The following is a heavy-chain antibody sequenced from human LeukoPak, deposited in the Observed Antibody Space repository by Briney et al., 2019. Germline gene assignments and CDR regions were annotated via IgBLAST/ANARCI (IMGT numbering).Heavy chain of an antibody. J-gene: IGHJ3*02. D-gene: IGHD5-18*01. CDR3: AKVLPRGYSYGSDAFDI. V-gene: IGHV3-23*01. CDR1: GFTFSSYA. Sequence: GGSLRLSCAASGFTFSSYAMSWVRQAPGKGLEWVSAISGSGGSTYYADSVKGRFTISRDNSKNTLYLQMNSLRAEDTAVYYCAKVLPRGYSYGSDAFDIWGQGTMVTVSS. CDR2: ISGSGGST.